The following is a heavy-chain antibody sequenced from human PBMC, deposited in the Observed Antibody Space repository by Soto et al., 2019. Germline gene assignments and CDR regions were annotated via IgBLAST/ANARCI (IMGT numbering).Heavy chain of an antibody. CDR1: GATFTDYY. J-gene: IGHJ4*02. Sequence: QVQLMQSGAEVKKPGASVKVSCKASGATFTDYYIHWVRQAPGQGLEWMGTVNPSGGHTTYAQHFLGRVTMTRDTSTSTLYMELTSLTSDDTAIYYCARWGHVVVVPAAFDYWGQGTLVTVSS. CDR2: VNPSGGHT. CDR3: ARWGHVVVVPAAFDY. V-gene: IGHV1-46*01. D-gene: IGHD2-21*02.